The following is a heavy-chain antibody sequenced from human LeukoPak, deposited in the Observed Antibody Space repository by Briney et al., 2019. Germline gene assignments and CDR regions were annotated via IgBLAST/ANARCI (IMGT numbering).Heavy chain of an antibody. CDR3: ARDGDYGTGSYYRGCIDS. V-gene: IGHV1-2*02. D-gene: IGHD3-10*01. J-gene: IGHJ4*02. Sequence: ASVKVSCEASGYIFTDNYIHWVRQAPGQGLDYMGWINPKSGATDSVQKFQGRVTLTRDTSISTAYMDLSSLRSDDTAVYYCARDGDYGTGSYYRGCIDSWGQGTPVTVSP. CDR2: INPKSGAT. CDR1: GYIFTDNY.